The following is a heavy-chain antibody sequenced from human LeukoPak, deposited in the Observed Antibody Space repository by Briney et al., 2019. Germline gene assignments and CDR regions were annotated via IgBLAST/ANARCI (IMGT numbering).Heavy chain of an antibody. V-gene: IGHV4-59*08. CDR2: ISYSGGT. CDR3: AKQDRGTGIAAGLDY. D-gene: IGHD6-13*01. CDR1: GALISSYY. Sequence: PSETLSLTCNVSGALISSYYWSWIRQPPGKGLEWIGYISYSGGTNYNPSLKSRVTISVDMSKNHFSLRLSSMTAADTAVYYCAKQDRGTGIAAGLDYWGQGTLVTVSS. J-gene: IGHJ4*02.